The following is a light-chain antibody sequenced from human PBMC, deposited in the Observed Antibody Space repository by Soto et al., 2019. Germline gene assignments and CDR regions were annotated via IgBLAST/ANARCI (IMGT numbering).Light chain of an antibody. Sequence: QSVLTQPPSASGSPGQSVTISCTGTSSDVGGYNSVSWYQQHPGKAPKLMIYEVSKRPSGVPDRFSGSKSGNTASLTVSGLQAEDDDDYYCSSYAGNSVVFGGGTKVTVL. J-gene: IGLJ2*01. CDR3: SSYAGNSVV. CDR1: SSDVGGYNS. CDR2: EVS. V-gene: IGLV2-8*01.